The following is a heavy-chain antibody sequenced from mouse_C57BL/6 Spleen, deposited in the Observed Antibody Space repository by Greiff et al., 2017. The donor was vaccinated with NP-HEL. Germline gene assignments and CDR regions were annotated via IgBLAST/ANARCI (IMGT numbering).Heavy chain of an antibody. V-gene: IGHV1-42*01. CDR2: INPSTGGT. CDR3: AISYYYGSSQSWYFDV. D-gene: IGHD1-1*01. CDR1: GYSFTGYY. J-gene: IGHJ1*03. Sequence: EVQLQQSGPELVKPGASVKISCKASGYSFTGYYMNWVKQSPEKSLEWIGEINPSTGGTTYNQKFKAKATLTVDKSSSTAYMQRKSLTSEDSAVYYCAISYYYGSSQSWYFDVWGTGTTVTVSS.